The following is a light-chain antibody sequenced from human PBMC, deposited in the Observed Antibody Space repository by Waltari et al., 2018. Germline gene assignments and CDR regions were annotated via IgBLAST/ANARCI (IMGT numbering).Light chain of an antibody. V-gene: IGKV1-39*01. CDR3: QQSYSTPMYT. Sequence: DIQMTQSPSSLSASVGDRVTITCRASQSISSYLNWYQQKPGKAPKLLCYAASSLQSGVPSRFSGSGSGTDFTLTISSLQPEDFATYYCQQSYSTPMYTFGQGTKLEIK. CDR1: QSISSY. J-gene: IGKJ2*01. CDR2: AAS.